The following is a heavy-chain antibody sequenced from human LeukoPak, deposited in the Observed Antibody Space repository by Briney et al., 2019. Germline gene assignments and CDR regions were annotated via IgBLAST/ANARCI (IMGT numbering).Heavy chain of an antibody. Sequence: GGSLRLSCAASGFTFSSYGMHWARQAPGKGLEWVAFIRYDGSNKYYADSVKGRFTISRDNSKNTLYLQMNSLRAEDTAVYYCATPSDNTALGYWGQGTLVTVSS. CDR3: ATPSDNTALGY. J-gene: IGHJ4*02. CDR2: IRYDGSNK. CDR1: GFTFSSYG. D-gene: IGHD5-18*01. V-gene: IGHV3-30*02.